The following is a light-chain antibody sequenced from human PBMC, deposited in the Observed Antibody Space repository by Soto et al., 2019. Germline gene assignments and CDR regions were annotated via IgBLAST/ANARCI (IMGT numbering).Light chain of an antibody. V-gene: IGKV3-15*01. CDR2: GAS. CDR1: QSISSS. CDR3: QQYYNWRPR. J-gene: IGKJ1*01. Sequence: EVALTQSPATLSVSPGGTSTLSCRASQSISSSLAWYQQKPGQPPRLLIYGASTRATGVPARFSGSGSGTEFTLTISRLQSEDFAVYYCQQYYNWRPRFGQGTKVDIK.